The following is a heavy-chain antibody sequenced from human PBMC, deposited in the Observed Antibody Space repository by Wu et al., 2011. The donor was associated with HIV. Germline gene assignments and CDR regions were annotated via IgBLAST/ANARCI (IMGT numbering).Heavy chain of an antibody. Sequence: QVQLVQSGAEVKKPGASVKVSCKASGYTFTSYYMHWVRQAPGQGLEWMGIINPSGGSTSYAQKFQGRVTMTRDTSTSTVYMELSSLRSEDTAVYYCARDPTAAVAGTDAFDIWGQGTMVTVSS. CDR1: GYTFTSYY. V-gene: IGHV1-46*01. CDR2: INPSGGST. CDR3: ARDPTAAVAGTDAFDI. D-gene: IGHD6-19*01. J-gene: IGHJ3*02.